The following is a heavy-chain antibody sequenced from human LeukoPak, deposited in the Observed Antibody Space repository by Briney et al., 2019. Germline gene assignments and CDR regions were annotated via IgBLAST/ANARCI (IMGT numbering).Heavy chain of an antibody. D-gene: IGHD3-22*01. CDR3: AKSLSHPYDSSGYHYHDGFDY. V-gene: IGHV3-48*01. CDR1: GFTFRTYG. Sequence: PGGSLRLSCAASGFTFRTYGMNWVRQAPGKGLEWISYINSNSDTVHYSNSVEGRFTISRDTSKNTLYLQMNSLRAEDTALYYCAKSLSHPYDSSGYHYHDGFDYWGQGTLVTVSS. CDR2: INSNSDTV. J-gene: IGHJ4*02.